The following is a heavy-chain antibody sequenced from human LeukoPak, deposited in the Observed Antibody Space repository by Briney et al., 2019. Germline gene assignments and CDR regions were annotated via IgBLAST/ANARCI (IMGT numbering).Heavy chain of an antibody. CDR3: VQMVGSSWYFDS. V-gene: IGHV3-11*04. CDR1: GFAFSDYY. CDR2: ISSSGSIK. Sequence: GGSLRLSCAASGFAFSDYYMIWIRQAPGKGLDWVSYISSSGSIKYYADSVKGRFTISRDNTKNSLYLQMNSLRAEDTAVYYRVQMVGSSWYFDSWGQGALVTVSS. J-gene: IGHJ4*02. D-gene: IGHD6-13*01.